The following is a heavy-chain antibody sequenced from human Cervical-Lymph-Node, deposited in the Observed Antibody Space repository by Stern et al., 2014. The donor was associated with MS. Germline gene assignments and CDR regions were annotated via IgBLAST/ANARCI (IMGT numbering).Heavy chain of an antibody. V-gene: IGHV3-21*01. Sequence: EVQLVQSGGGLVKPGGSLRLSCAASGFTFSYYTMKWVRQAPGKGLEYVASLTRSSSDKYYADSVKGRFTVSRDNARNSLFLQMDSLRAEDTAVYYCATDLSSGYISGWGWGQGTLVTVSS. CDR2: LTRSSSDK. CDR3: ATDLSSGYISGWG. D-gene: IGHD6-19*01. J-gene: IGHJ4*02. CDR1: GFTFSYYT.